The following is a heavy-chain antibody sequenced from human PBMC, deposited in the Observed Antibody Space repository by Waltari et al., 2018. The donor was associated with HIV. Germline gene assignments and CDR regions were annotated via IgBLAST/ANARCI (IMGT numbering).Heavy chain of an antibody. D-gene: IGHD1-26*01. J-gene: IGHJ6*02. V-gene: IGHV1-24*01. Sequence: QVQLIQSGAEVKKPGASVKVSCKVFGYTLTELSMHGVRRAPGKGLEWMGGFDPEDDETIYAQKFQGRVTMTEDTSTDSAYMELSSLTSEDTAVYYCATGGGTTSIQLYDLDVWGQGTTVTVSS. CDR1: GYTLTELS. CDR2: FDPEDDET. CDR3: ATGGGTTSIQLYDLDV.